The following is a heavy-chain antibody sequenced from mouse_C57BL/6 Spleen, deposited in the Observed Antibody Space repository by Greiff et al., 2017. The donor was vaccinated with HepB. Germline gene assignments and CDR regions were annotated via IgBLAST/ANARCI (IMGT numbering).Heavy chain of an antibody. J-gene: IGHJ4*01. Sequence: VQLQQSGPELVKPGASVKISCKASGYTFTDYYMNWVKQSHGKSLEWIGDINPNNGGTSYNQKFKGKATLTVDKSSSTAYMELRSLTSEDSAVYYCARGAYYDAYAMDYWGQGTSVTVSS. CDR1: GYTFTDYY. CDR2: INPNNGGT. CDR3: ARGAYYDAYAMDY. D-gene: IGHD2-4*01. V-gene: IGHV1-26*01.